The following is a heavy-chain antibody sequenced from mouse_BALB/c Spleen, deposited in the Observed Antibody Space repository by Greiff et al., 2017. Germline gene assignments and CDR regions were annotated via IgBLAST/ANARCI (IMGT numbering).Heavy chain of an antibody. D-gene: IGHD1-2*01. V-gene: IGHV5-17*02. CDR3: ASSHYCGYAMDY. J-gene: IGHJ4*01. Sequence: EVMLVESGGGLVQPGGSRKLSCAASGFTFSSFGMHWVRQAPEKGLEWVAYISSCSSTIYYADTVKGRFTISRDNPKNTLFLQMTSLRSEDTAMYYCASSHYCGYAMDYWGQGTSVTVSS. CDR1: GFTFSSFG. CDR2: ISSCSSTI.